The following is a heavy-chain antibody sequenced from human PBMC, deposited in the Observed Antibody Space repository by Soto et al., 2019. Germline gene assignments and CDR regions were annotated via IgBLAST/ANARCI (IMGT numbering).Heavy chain of an antibody. CDR2: IYWDDEK. CDR3: AHRRGSSRAFDY. J-gene: IGHJ4*02. D-gene: IGHD6-13*01. V-gene: IGHV2-5*02. CDR1: GFSLSTSGVG. Sequence: QITLKESGPTLVKRTQTLTLTCTFSGFSLSTSGVGVGWIRQPPGKALDWLALIYWDDEKRYTPSLKRRVTITKDTSTNQVVLTVVNMDPVDTATYYCAHRRGSSRAFDYWGQGTLVTVSS.